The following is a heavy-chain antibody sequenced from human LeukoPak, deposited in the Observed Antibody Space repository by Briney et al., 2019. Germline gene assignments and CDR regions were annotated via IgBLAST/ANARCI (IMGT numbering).Heavy chain of an antibody. D-gene: IGHD6-13*01. CDR3: VRVPGSNWFYYFDY. CDR1: GFTFSNYW. V-gene: IGHV3-74*01. Sequence: PGGSLRLSCAASGFTFSNYWMHWVRQAPGKGLAWVSRINTDGSSTTYADPVKGRFTISRDNAKNTLYLQMNSLRAEDTAVYFCVRVPGSNWFYYFDYWGQGALVTVSS. CDR2: INTDGSST. J-gene: IGHJ4*02.